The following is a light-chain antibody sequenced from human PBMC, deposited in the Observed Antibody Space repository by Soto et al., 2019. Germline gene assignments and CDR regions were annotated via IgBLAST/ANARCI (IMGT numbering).Light chain of an antibody. V-gene: IGKV3-20*01. CDR3: QQYGSPLT. CDR1: QSVSSSY. Sequence: EIVLTQSPGTLSLSPGERATLSCRASQSVSSSYLAWYQQKPGQAPRLLIYGASSRATGIPDRFSGSGSGTDFTLTISRLEPEGFAVYYCQQYGSPLTFGGGTKVDIK. J-gene: IGKJ4*01. CDR2: GAS.